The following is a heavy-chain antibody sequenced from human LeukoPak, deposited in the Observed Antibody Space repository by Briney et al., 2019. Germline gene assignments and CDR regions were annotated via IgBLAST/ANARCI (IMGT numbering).Heavy chain of an antibody. CDR3: AELGITMIGGV. CDR2: ISYDAESN. D-gene: IGHD3-10*02. V-gene: IGHV3-30*18. J-gene: IGHJ6*04. CDR1: GFTFSSYG. Sequence: GGSLRLSCVTSGFTFSSYGMHWVRQLPGKGLEGVAVISYDAESNYHVDSVKGRFTISRDNAKNSLYLQMNSLRAEDTAVYYCAELGITMIGGVWGKGTTVTISS.